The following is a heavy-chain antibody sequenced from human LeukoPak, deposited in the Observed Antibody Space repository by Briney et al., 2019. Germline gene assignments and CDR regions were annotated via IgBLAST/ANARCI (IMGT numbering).Heavy chain of an antibody. V-gene: IGHV1-2*06. CDR1: GYTFSGYQ. D-gene: IGHD2-15*01. CDR3: ASRAASVTLGY. Sequence: ASVRVSCKASGYTFSGYQVHWLRQAPGQGLEWVGRMNPSSGVTNYAQKFQGRVTMTRDTSINTAYLDLSALKSDDTAVYYCASRAASVTLGYWGQGTLVTVPS. CDR2: MNPSSGVT. J-gene: IGHJ4*02.